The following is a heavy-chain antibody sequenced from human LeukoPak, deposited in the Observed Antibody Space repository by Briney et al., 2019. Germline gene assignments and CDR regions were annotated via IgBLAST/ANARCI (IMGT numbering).Heavy chain of an antibody. V-gene: IGHV1-2*02. CDR2: INPNSGGT. J-gene: IGHJ4*02. D-gene: IGHD1-14*01. Sequence: EWMGWINPNSGGTNYAQKFQGRVTMTRDTSISTAYMELSRLRSDDTAVYYCARGPDSEVDYWGQGTLVTVSS. CDR3: ARGPDSEVDY.